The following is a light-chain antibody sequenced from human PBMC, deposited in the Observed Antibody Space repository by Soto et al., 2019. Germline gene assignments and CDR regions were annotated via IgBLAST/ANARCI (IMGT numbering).Light chain of an antibody. CDR1: QSVSSY. V-gene: IGKV3-11*01. Sequence: EIVLTQSPATLSLSPGERATLSFRASQSVSSYLAWYQQKPGQAPRLLIYDASIRATGIPARLSGSGSATHFTLYISSLEPEDFAVYYCQQRSNCPSFTFGPGTKVNIK. CDR2: DAS. CDR3: QQRSNCPSFT. J-gene: IGKJ3*01.